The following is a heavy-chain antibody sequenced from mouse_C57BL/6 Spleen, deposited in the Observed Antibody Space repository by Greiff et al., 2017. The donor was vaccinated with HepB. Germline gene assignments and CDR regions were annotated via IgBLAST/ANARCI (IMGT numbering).Heavy chain of an antibody. CDR3: ARQALGAMDY. V-gene: IGHV1-55*01. D-gene: IGHD4-1*01. Sequence: QVHVKQPGAELVKPGASVKMSCKASGYTFTSYWITWVKQRPGQGLEWIGDIYPGSGSTNYNEKFKSKATLTVDTSSSTAYMQLSSLTSEDSAVYYCARQALGAMDYWGQGTSVTVSS. CDR2: IYPGSGST. CDR1: GYTFTSYW. J-gene: IGHJ4*01.